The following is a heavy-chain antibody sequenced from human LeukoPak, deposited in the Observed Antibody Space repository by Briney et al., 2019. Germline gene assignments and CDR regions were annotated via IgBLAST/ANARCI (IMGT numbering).Heavy chain of an antibody. CDR3: ARGPKYYYDSSGYYRFDH. D-gene: IGHD3-22*01. V-gene: IGHV4-34*01. CDR2: INHSGST. Sequence: RSETLSLTCAVYGGSLSGYYWSWIRQPPGKGLEWIGEINHSGSTNYNPSLKSRVTISVDTSKNQFSLQLSSVTAADTAVYYCARGPKYYYDSSGYYRFDHWGQGTLVTVSS. J-gene: IGHJ4*02. CDR1: GGSLSGYY.